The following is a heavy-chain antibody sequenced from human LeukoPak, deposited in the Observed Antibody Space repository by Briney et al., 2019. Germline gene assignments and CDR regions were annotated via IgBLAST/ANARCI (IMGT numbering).Heavy chain of an antibody. CDR2: ISAYNGQT. CDR3: AWDSGAFEI. V-gene: IGHV1-18*01. CDR1: GYTFTSYY. J-gene: IGHJ3*02. Sequence: ASVKLSCKASGYTFTSYYISWMRQAPGQGLQWMGRISAYNGQTNYAQKVQGRVTMTTDTSTSTVYMELRSLRSDDTAVYYCAWDSGAFEIWGQGTMVTVSS.